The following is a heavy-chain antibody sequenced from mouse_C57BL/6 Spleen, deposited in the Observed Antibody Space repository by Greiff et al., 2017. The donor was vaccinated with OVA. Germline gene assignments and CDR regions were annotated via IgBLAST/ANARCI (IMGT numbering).Heavy chain of an antibody. CDR3: ARSEFITTVVGPWYFEV. CDR1: GYTFTSYW. CDR2: ISPGSGST. D-gene: IGHD1-1*01. J-gene: IGHJ1*03. V-gene: IGHV1-55*01. Sequence: QVQLQQPGAELVKPGASVKMSCKASGYTFTSYWITWVKQRPGQGLEWIGDISPGSGSTNYNEKFKSKATLTFHTSSSTAYMQLSSLTYEDAAVYYGARSEFITTVVGPWYFEVWGTGTTVTVSS.